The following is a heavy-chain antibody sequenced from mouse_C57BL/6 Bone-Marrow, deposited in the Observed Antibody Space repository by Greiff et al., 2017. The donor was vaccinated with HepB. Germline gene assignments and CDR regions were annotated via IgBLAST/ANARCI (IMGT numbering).Heavy chain of an antibody. CDR3: ARPLYGNYPMDY. J-gene: IGHJ4*01. Sequence: DVMLVESGGDLVKPGGSLKLSCAASGFTFSSYGMSWVRQTPDKRLEWVATISSGGSYTYYPDSVKGRFTISRDNAKNTLYLQMSSLKSEDTAMYYCARPLYGNYPMDYWGQGTSVTVSS. D-gene: IGHD2-1*01. CDR1: GFTFSSYG. V-gene: IGHV5-6*02. CDR2: ISSGGSYT.